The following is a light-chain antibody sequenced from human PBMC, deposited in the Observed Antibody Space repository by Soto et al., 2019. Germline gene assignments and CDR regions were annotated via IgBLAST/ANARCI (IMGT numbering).Light chain of an antibody. CDR2: EVS. J-gene: IGLJ1*01. CDR1: SSDIGGYNY. CDR3: SSYTSSKTLEYV. V-gene: IGLV2-14*01. Sequence: ALTQPASVSGSPGQSITISCTGTSSDIGGYNYVSWYQHHPGKAPKLIIYEVSNRPSGVSNRFSGSKSGDTASLTISGLQSDDEADYSWSSYTSSKTLEYVFGSATKVTV.